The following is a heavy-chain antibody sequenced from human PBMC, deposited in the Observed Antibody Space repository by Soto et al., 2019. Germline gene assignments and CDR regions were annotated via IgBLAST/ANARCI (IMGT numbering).Heavy chain of an antibody. Sequence: QIKLVQYGGDVKTPGASVKVSCTTSRYTFTSHGIAWVRQAPGQGLEWMGWISTFNGKTDYAQKFQGRVTMTADTITSTVQMELRSLRSDDTAVYYCARLLTEGATFREDAFDLWGPGTKVTVSS. CDR3: ARLLTEGATFREDAFDL. V-gene: IGHV1-18*01. D-gene: IGHD1-26*01. CDR1: RYTFTSHG. CDR2: ISTFNGKT. J-gene: IGHJ3*01.